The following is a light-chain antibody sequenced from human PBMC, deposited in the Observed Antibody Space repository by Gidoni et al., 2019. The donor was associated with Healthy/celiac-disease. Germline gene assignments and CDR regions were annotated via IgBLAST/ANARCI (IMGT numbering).Light chain of an antibody. J-gene: IGLJ2*01. CDR3: NSRDSSGNHVV. V-gene: IGLV3-19*01. Sequence: SSELTQDPELSVALGQTVRITCQGDSLRSYYASWYQQKPGQAPVLVIYGKNNRPSGIPDRVSCSSSGNTASLTITGAQAEDEADYYCNSRDSSGNHVVFGGGTKLTVL. CDR1: SLRSYY. CDR2: GKN.